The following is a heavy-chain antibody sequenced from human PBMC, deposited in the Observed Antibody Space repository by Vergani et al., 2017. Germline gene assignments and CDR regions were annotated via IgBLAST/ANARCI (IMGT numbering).Heavy chain of an antibody. CDR3: ARAGILTDSNTDYYYGMDV. V-gene: IGHV3-21*01. CDR2: ISSSSSYI. CDR1: GFTFSSYS. Sequence: EVQLVESGGGLVKPGGSLRLSCAASGFTFSSYSMNWVRQAPGKGLEWVSSISSSSSYIYYADSVKGRFTISRDNAKNSLYLQMNSLRAEDTAVYYCARAGILTDSNTDYYYGMDVWGQGTTVTVSS. J-gene: IGHJ6*02. D-gene: IGHD3-9*01.